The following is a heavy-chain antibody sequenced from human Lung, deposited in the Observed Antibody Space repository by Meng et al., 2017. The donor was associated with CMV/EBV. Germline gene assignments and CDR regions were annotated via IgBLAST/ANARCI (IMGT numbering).Heavy chain of an antibody. Sequence: GGSLRLXCVASGFNLNTHSGHWVRQAPGKGLEWLAVFSSDITNPYYADSVRGRFAVSRDDFRKSLYLQMNDLTPEDTAVYYYATSRLQLDAVDLWGQGTLVTVSS. CDR2: FSSDITNP. CDR1: GFNLNTHS. D-gene: IGHD2-2*01. J-gene: IGHJ3*01. V-gene: IGHV3-30*09. CDR3: ATSRLQLDAVDL.